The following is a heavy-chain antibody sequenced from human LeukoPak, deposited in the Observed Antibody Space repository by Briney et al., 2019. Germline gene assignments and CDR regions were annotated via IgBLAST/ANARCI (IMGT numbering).Heavy chain of an antibody. J-gene: IGHJ4*02. V-gene: IGHV3-21*01. CDR1: GFTFSSYS. CDR2: ISSSSTYI. D-gene: IGHD6-13*01. Sequence: GGSLRLSCAASGFTFSSYSMNWVRQAPGKGLEWVSSISSSSTYIYYADSVKGRFTISRDNAKNSLYLQMNSLRADDTAVYYCTRVAEAAAFDYWGQGTLVTVSS. CDR3: TRVAEAAAFDY.